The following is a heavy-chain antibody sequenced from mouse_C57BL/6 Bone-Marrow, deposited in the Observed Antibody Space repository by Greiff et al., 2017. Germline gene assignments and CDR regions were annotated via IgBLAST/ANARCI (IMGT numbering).Heavy chain of an antibody. D-gene: IGHD1-1*01. CDR3: ARRAGDGSSYGYWYFDV. CDR2: IYWDDDK. CDR1: GFSLSTSGMG. V-gene: IGHV8-12*01. J-gene: IGHJ1*03. Sequence: QVTLKVSGPGILQSSQTLSLTCSFSGFSLSTSGMGVSWIRQPSGKGLEWLAHIYWDDDKRYNPSLKSRLTISKDTSRNQVFLKITSVDTADTATYYCARRAGDGSSYGYWYFDVWGTGTTVTVSS.